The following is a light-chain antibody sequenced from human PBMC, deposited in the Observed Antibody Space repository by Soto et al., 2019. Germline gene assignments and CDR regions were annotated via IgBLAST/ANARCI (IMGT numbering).Light chain of an antibody. J-gene: IGLJ1*01. CDR3: CSYAGSSYV. CDR1: SSDIGTYNL. CDR2: EVS. V-gene: IGLV2-23*02. Sequence: QSVLTQSASVSVSPGQSITISCTGTSSDIGTYNLVSWYQQHPGKAPKLMIYEVSKRPSGVSDRFSGSKSGNTASLTISGLQAEDEADYYCCSYAGSSYVFGAGTKVTVL.